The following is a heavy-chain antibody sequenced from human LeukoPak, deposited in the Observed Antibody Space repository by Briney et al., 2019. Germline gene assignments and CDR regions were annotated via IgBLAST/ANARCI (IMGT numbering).Heavy chain of an antibody. CDR2: INHSGST. CDR1: GGSFSGYY. V-gene: IGHV4-34*01. CDR3: ARGTWFGIDY. J-gene: IGHJ4*02. D-gene: IGHD3-10*01. Sequence: SETLSLTCAVYGGSFSGYYWSWIRQPPGKGLEWIGEINHSGSTNYNPSLKSRVTISVDTSKNQFSLKLSSVTAADTAVYYCARGTWFGIDYWGQGALVTVSS.